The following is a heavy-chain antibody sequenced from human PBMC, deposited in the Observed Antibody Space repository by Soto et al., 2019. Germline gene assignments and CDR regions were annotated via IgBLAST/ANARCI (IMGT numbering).Heavy chain of an antibody. V-gene: IGHV3-33*01. CDR1: GFSLRTNG. Sequence: QVQLVESGGGVVQSGRSLTLSCAASGFSLRTNGMHWLRRAPGKGLEWVAFIWYDGTKNVYANSVKGRSTISKDNSNNILYLQMSGLRAEDTAVYYCARDVVTAVAGSVNWFDPWGQGTLVTVSS. J-gene: IGHJ5*02. D-gene: IGHD6-19*01. CDR2: IWYDGTKN. CDR3: ARDVVTAVAGSVNWFDP.